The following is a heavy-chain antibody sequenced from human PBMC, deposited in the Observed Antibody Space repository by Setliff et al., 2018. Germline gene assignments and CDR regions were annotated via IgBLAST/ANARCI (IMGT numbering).Heavy chain of an antibody. D-gene: IGHD2-2*01. Sequence: PSETLSLTCAVSGYSISSGYYWGWIRQPPGKGLEWIGSIYHSGSTYYNPSLKSRVTISVDTSKNQFSLKLSSVTAADTAVYYCATNPYQLLNFDYWGQGTLVTVS. CDR2: IYHSGST. J-gene: IGHJ4*02. V-gene: IGHV4-38-2*01. CDR1: GYSISSGYY. CDR3: ATNPYQLLNFDY.